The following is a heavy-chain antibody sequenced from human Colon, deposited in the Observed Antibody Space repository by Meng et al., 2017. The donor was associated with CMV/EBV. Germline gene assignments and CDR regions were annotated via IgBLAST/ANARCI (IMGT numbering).Heavy chain of an antibody. CDR3: ARGSNSSFDP. Sequence: GESLKISCSASGFAFSAFSMNWVRQAPGKGLEWVAIVSHDGKNKNYAESVKGRFTISRDNSQNTVNLQMNSLRGDDTALYYCARGSNSSFDPWGQGTLVTVSS. V-gene: IGHV3-30*04. J-gene: IGHJ5*02. CDR2: VSHDGKNK. D-gene: IGHD4-11*01. CDR1: GFAFSAFS.